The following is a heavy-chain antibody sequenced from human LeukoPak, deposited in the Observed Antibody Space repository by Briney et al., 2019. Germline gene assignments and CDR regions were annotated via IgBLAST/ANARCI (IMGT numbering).Heavy chain of an antibody. CDR3: ARSSGWKYNIDY. CDR2: INPNSGGT. D-gene: IGHD6-19*01. Sequence: ASVKVSCKASGYTFNSYYKHWVRQAPGQGLEWMGWINPNSGGTNYAQKFQGRVTMTRDTSISTAYMELSRLRSDDTAMYYCARSSGWKYNIDYWGQGTLVTVSS. CDR1: GYTFNSYY. J-gene: IGHJ4*02. V-gene: IGHV1-2*02.